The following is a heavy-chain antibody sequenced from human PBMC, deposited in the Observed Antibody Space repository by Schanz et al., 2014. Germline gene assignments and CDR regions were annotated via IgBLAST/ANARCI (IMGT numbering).Heavy chain of an antibody. CDR1: GGSISSGGSY. V-gene: IGHV4-31*03. Sequence: QVQLQESGPGLVKPSQTLSLPCTVSGGSISSGGSYWSWLRQHPGKGLEWIGYIYDGGSTYYNPSLKSRVTISLDRSKTQFSLFLNPVTAADTAVYYCARSTGDFPGWFDSWGQGTLVTVSS. CDR2: IYDGGST. CDR3: ARSTGDFPGWFDS. J-gene: IGHJ5*01. D-gene: IGHD4-17*01.